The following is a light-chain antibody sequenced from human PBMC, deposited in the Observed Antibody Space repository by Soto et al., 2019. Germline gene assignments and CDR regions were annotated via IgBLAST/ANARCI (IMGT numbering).Light chain of an antibody. CDR3: QQSYSTPLT. V-gene: IGKV1-39*01. J-gene: IGKJ4*01. Sequence: DIQMTQSPSSMYASVGDRVTITCRASQSISSYLKWYQQKPGKAPKLLIYAASSLQSGVSSRFSGSGSGTDFTLPISSLQPEDFATYYCQQSYSTPLTVGGGTKVDIK. CDR1: QSISSY. CDR2: AAS.